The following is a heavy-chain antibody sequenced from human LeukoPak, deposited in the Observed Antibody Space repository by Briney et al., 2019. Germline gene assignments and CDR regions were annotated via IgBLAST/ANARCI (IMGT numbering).Heavy chain of an antibody. Sequence: SETLSLTCTVSGGSISSYYWSWIRQPPGKGLEGIGYIYSGSTDYNPSLKSRVTISVDTSRNQFSLQLSSVTAADTAVYYCARGFEYNYRYTFGYWGQGTLVTVSS. D-gene: IGHD5-18*01. CDR3: ARGFEYNYRYTFGY. J-gene: IGHJ4*02. V-gene: IGHV4-59*01. CDR2: IYSGST. CDR1: GGSISSYY.